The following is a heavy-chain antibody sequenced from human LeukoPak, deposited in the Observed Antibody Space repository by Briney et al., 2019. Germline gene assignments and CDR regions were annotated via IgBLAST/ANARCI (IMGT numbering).Heavy chain of an antibody. CDR2: ISGSGGST. D-gene: IGHD5-12*01. CDR3: AKDRPSGYASY. Sequence: GGTLRLSCAAPGFTFSSYGMSWVRQAPGKGLEWVSAISGSGGSTYYADSVKGRFTISRDNSKNTLYLQMNSLRAEDTAVYYCAKDRPSGYASYWGQGTLVTVSS. J-gene: IGHJ4*02. CDR1: GFTFSSYG. V-gene: IGHV3-23*01.